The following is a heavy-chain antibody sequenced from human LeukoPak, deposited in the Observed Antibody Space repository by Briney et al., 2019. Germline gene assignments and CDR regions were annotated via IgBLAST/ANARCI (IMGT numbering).Heavy chain of an antibody. CDR3: ASTPYSSSSGIGY. D-gene: IGHD6-6*01. CDR2: IIPILGIA. J-gene: IGHJ4*02. CDR1: GGTFSSYA. Sequence: SVKVSCKASGGTFSSYAISWVRQAPGQGLEWMGRIIPILGIANYAQKFQGRVTMTRNTSISTAYMELSSLRSEDTAVYYCASTPYSSSSGIGYWGQGTLVTVSS. V-gene: IGHV1-69*04.